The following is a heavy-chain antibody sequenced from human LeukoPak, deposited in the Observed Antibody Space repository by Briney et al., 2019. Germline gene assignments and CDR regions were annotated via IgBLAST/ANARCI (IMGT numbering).Heavy chain of an antibody. CDR3: ARAAPRYCTNGVCYKDY. J-gene: IGHJ4*02. CDR2: ISAYNGNT. Sequence: GASVKVSCKASGYTFTSYGISWVRQAPGQGLEWMGWISAYNGNTNYAQKLQGRVTMTTDTSTSTAYMELRSLRSDDTAVYYCARAAPRYCTNGVCYKDYWGQGTLVTVSS. D-gene: IGHD2-8*01. V-gene: IGHV1-18*01. CDR1: GYTFTSYG.